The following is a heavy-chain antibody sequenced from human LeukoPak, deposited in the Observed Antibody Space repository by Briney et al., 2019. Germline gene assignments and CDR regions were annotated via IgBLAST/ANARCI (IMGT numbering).Heavy chain of an antibody. D-gene: IGHD1-26*01. CDR1: GFIFSSYA. CDR2: ISYYGSNK. V-gene: IGHV3-30*04. Sequence: GGSLRLSCAASGFIFSSYAMHWVRQAPGKGLEWVAVISYYGSNKYYADSVKGRFTISRDNSKNTLYLQMNSLRAEDTAVYYCAREDSGSYPKYYYYMDVWGKGTTVTVSS. CDR3: AREDSGSYPKYYYYMDV. J-gene: IGHJ6*03.